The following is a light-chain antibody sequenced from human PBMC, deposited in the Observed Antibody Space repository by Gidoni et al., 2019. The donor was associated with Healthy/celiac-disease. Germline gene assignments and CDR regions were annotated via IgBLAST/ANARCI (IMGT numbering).Light chain of an antibody. CDR1: SSAVGGYNY. J-gene: IGLJ2*01. CDR3: SSYTSSSMVV. CDR2: EVS. Sequence: QSALTQPASVSGSPGQSITISCTGTSSAVGGYNYVSWYQQHPGKAPKLMIYEVSNRPSGVPDRFSGSKSGNTASLTISGLQAEDEADYYCSSYTSSSMVVFGGGTKLTVL. V-gene: IGLV2-14*01.